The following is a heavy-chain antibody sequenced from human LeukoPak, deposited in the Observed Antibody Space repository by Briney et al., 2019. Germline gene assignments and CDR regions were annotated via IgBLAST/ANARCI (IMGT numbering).Heavy chain of an antibody. V-gene: IGHV3-7*01. CDR2: MRPDGSVI. CDR1: GFTVSSNY. Sequence: GGSLRLSCATSGFTVSSNYMSWVRQAPGEGLEWVANMRPDGSVIESVDSVKGRFTISRDNAKNALYLQMNNLRAEDTAVYYCARDNYYTIDHWGQGTLVTVSS. CDR3: ARDNYYTIDH. J-gene: IGHJ4*02. D-gene: IGHD3-10*01.